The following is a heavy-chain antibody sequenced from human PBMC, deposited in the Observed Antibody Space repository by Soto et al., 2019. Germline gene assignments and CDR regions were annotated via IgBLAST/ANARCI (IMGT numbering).Heavy chain of an antibody. Sequence: GGSLRLSCAASGFTFSDYYMSWIRQAPGKGLEWVTYISSSGSTIYYADSVKGRFTISRDNAKNSLYLQMNSLRAEDTAVYYCARYYDFWSGYYFDYWGQGTLVTVSS. CDR3: ARYYDFWSGYYFDY. V-gene: IGHV3-11*01. D-gene: IGHD3-3*01. J-gene: IGHJ4*02. CDR1: GFTFSDYY. CDR2: ISSSGSTI.